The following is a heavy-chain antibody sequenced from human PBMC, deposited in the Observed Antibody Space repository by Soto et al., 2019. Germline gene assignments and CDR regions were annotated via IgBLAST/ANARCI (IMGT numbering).Heavy chain of an antibody. CDR2: IYYSGST. Sequence: SETLSLTCTVSGGSISSGDYYWSWIRQPPGKGLEWIGYIYYSGSTNYNPSLKSRVTISVDTSKNQFSLKLNSVTAADTAVYYCARGLRYFDWLSSGQGTLVTVSS. CDR3: ARGLRYFDWLS. CDR1: GGSISSGDYY. V-gene: IGHV4-30-4*02. J-gene: IGHJ5*02. D-gene: IGHD3-9*01.